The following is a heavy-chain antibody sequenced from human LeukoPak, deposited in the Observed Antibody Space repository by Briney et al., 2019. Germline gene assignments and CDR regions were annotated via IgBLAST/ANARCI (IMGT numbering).Heavy chain of an antibody. CDR3: AKDYGGNSDAFDI. D-gene: IGHD4-23*01. CDR1: GVTFSSYA. V-gene: IGHV3-23*01. J-gene: IGHJ3*02. CDR2: IRGSGTRT. Sequence: GGSLRLSCAASGVTFSSYAMSWVRQAPGKGLEWVSRIRGSGTRTYYADSVKGRFTISRDNPKNSLYLQMNSLRAEDTALYSCAKDYGGNSDAFDIWGQGTVVTVSS.